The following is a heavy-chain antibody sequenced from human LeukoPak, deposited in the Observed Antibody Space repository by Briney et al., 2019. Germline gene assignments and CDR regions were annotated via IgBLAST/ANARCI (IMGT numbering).Heavy chain of an antibody. CDR2: IKPDGSDK. Sequence: PGGSLRLSCAASGLTFNNYWMSWVRQAPGKGLEWVANIKPDGSDKLYVDSVRGRFTVSRDNAENSLFLQTNSLRAEDTAVYYCASQTSDKAFDFWGQGTLVTVSS. CDR1: GLTFNNYW. V-gene: IGHV3-7*05. J-gene: IGHJ4*02. D-gene: IGHD2-2*01. CDR3: ASQTSDKAFDF.